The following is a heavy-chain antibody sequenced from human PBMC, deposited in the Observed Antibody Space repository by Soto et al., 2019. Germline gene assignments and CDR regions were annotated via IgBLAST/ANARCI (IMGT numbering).Heavy chain of an antibody. V-gene: IGHV1-69*06. D-gene: IGHD3-22*01. CDR3: ARDRTDSGYYTNWLDP. CDR2: IIPIFGTT. Sequence: GASVKVSCKASGGPFGSDAITWVRQAPGQGLEWVGRIIPIFGTTNYAQNLQGRVTISADKSTLTSYMELHSLTSDDTALYYCARDRTDSGYYTNWLDPWGQGTQVTV. J-gene: IGHJ5*02. CDR1: GGPFGSDA.